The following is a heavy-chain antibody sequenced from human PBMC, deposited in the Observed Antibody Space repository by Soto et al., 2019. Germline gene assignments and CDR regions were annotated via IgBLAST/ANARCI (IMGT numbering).Heavy chain of an antibody. CDR2: IIPIFGTA. Sequence: ASVKVSCKASGGTFSSYAISWVRQAPGQGLEWMGGIIPIFGTANYAQKFQGRVTITADESTSTAYMELSSLRSEDTAVYYCARGPQLWLLPKSYYFDYWGQGTLVTVSS. V-gene: IGHV1-69*13. D-gene: IGHD5-18*01. CDR3: ARGPQLWLLPKSYYFDY. J-gene: IGHJ4*02. CDR1: GGTFSSYA.